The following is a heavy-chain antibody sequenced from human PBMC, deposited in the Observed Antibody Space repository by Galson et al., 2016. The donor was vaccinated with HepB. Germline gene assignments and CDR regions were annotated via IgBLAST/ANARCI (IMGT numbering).Heavy chain of an antibody. J-gene: IGHJ4*02. Sequence: SETLSLTCTVSAGSISDSSFCWGWVRQPPGKGLEWIESVYYTGSPYYKPSLKRRATISVYSSRNQFSLRLSFVTAPDTSIYYCARHHMHSLFDYWGRGTLVTVSS. V-gene: IGHV4-39*01. CDR2: VYYTGSP. CDR3: ARHHMHSLFDY. D-gene: IGHD2-2*01. CDR1: AGSISDSSFC.